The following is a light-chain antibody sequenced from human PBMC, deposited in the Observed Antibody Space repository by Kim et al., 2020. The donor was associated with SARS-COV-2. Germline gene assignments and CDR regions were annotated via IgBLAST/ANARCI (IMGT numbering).Light chain of an antibody. CDR1: QSVSDNF. V-gene: IGKV3-20*01. CDR3: QQYGSSPYT. Sequence: EIVLTQSPDTLSLSPGERATLSCRASQSVSDNFLAWYQHKPGQAPRLLIYAASSRATGIPDRFSGSGSGTDFTLTISRLEPEDFAVYYCQQYGSSPYTFGQGTKLEI. J-gene: IGKJ2*01. CDR2: AAS.